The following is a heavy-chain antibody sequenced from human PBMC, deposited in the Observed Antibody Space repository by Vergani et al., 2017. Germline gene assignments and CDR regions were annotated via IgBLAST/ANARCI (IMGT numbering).Heavy chain of an antibody. J-gene: IGHJ4*02. V-gene: IGHV3-33*01. D-gene: IGHD6-19*01. CDR3: ARDSRLGQWLESPLPDY. Sequence: QVQLVESGGGVVQPGRSLRLSCAASGFTFSSYGMHWVRQAPGKGLEWVAVIWYDGSNKYYADSVKGRFTISRDNSKNTLYLQMNSLRAEDTAVDYCARDSRLGQWLESPLPDYWGQGTLVTVSS. CDR1: GFTFSSYG. CDR2: IWYDGSNK.